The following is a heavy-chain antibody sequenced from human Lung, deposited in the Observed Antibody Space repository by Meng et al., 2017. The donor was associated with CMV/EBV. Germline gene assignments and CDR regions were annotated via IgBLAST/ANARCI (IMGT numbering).Heavy chain of an antibody. D-gene: IGHD3-22*01. V-gene: IGHV3-30*04. CDR1: GYSFGNYA. J-gene: IGHJ4*02. CDR2: ISYDGDKK. Sequence: GESXKISCVGSGYSFGNYAMHWVRQAPGKGLEWVAVISYDGDKKFYTDSVKGRFTISRDNSKNTLILQMNSLRTEDTAVYYCARVYYDSTNYYFSFGYWGPG. CDR3: ARVYYDSTNYYFSFGY.